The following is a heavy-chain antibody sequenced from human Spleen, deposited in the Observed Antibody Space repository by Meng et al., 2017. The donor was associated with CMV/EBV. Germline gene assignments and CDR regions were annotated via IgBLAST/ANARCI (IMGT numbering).Heavy chain of an antibody. CDR2: INSDGSST. Sequence: GGSLRLSCAASGFTFSSYWMHWVRQAPGKGLVWVSRINSDGSSTSYADSVKGRFTISRDNAKNSLYLQMNSLRAEDTAVYYCAREKGDYGGYYHYAMDVWGQGTTVTVSS. CDR3: AREKGDYGGYYHYAMDV. V-gene: IGHV3-74*01. J-gene: IGHJ6*02. CDR1: GFTFSSYW. D-gene: IGHD4-23*01.